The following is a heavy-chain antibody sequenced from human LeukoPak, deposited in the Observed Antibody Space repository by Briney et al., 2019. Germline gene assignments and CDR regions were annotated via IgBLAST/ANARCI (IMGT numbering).Heavy chain of an antibody. CDR3: AGANDYGDYGLSN. CDR2: IYYSGST. Sequence: KPSETLPLTCTVSGGSISSYYWSWIRQPPGKGLEWIGYIYYSGSTNYNPSLKSRVTISVDTSKNQFSLKLSSVTAADAAVYYCAGANDYGDYGLSNWGQGTLVTVSS. V-gene: IGHV4-59*01. CDR1: GGSISSYY. D-gene: IGHD4-17*01. J-gene: IGHJ4*02.